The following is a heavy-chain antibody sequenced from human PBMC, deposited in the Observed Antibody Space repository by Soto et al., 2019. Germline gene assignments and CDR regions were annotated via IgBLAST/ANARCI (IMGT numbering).Heavy chain of an antibody. CDR2: ISAYNGNT. CDR1: GYTFTSYG. J-gene: IGHJ4*02. Sequence: ASVKVSCKASGYTFTSYGISWVRQAPGQGLEWMGWISAYNGNTNYAQKLQGRVTMTTDTSTSTAYMELRSLRSDDTAVNYCAINYDFWSGYYRAFDYWGQGTLVTSPQ. D-gene: IGHD3-3*01. CDR3: AINYDFWSGYYRAFDY. V-gene: IGHV1-18*01.